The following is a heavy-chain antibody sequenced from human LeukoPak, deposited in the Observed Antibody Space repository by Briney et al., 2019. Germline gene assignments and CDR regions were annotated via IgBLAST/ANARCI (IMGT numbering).Heavy chain of an antibody. V-gene: IGHV1-18*01. Sequence: GASVKVSCKASGCTFTSYGISWVRQAPGQGLEWMGWISAYNGNTNYAQKLQGRVTMTTDTSTSTAYMELRSLRSDDTAVYYCARDLYYYDSSGWIPFDYWGQGTLVTVSS. J-gene: IGHJ4*02. CDR2: ISAYNGNT. CDR3: ARDLYYYDSSGWIPFDY. CDR1: GCTFTSYG. D-gene: IGHD3-22*01.